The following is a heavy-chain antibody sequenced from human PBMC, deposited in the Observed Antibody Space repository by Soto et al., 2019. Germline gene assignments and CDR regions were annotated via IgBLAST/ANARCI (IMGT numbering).Heavy chain of an antibody. CDR1: DGTIRSSNC. CDR3: AREGPLAVDGTQADGRYYYGMDV. CDR2: IYHSGST. Sequence: PSETLSHTCAVSDGTIRSSNCWRLIRQPPGKGLEWIGEIYHSGSTNYNPSLKSRDTISVDKSKNQFSLKLSSVTAADTAVYYCAREGPLAVDGTQADGRYYYGMDVWRQGTTVTVSS. J-gene: IGHJ6*02. D-gene: IGHD6-19*01. V-gene: IGHV4-4*02.